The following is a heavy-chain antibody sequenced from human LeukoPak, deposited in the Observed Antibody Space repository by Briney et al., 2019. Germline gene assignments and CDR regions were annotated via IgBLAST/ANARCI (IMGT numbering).Heavy chain of an antibody. CDR1: GGTFSSYA. J-gene: IGHJ6*02. CDR2: IIPIFGTA. Sequence: SVKVSCKASGGTFSSYAISWVRQAPGQGLEWMGGIIPIFGTANYAQKLQGRVTMTTDTSTSTAYMELRSLRSDDTAVYYCARGGYSNHYGMDVWGQGTTVTVSS. CDR3: ARGGYSNHYGMDV. V-gene: IGHV1-69*05. D-gene: IGHD4-11*01.